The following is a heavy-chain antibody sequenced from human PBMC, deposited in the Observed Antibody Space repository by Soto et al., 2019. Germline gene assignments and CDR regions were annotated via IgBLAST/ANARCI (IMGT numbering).Heavy chain of an antibody. CDR1: GYTFTSYY. Sequence: QVQLVQSGAEVKKPGASVKVSCKASGYTFTSYYMHWVRQAPGQGLEWMGIINPSGGSTSYAQKFQGRVTMTRDTSTSTVYMELSSLRSEDTAVYYCARDKGQEGAAYYYYYGMDVWGQGTTVTVSS. D-gene: IGHD1-26*01. V-gene: IGHV1-46*01. CDR3: ARDKGQEGAAYYYYYGMDV. J-gene: IGHJ6*02. CDR2: INPSGGST.